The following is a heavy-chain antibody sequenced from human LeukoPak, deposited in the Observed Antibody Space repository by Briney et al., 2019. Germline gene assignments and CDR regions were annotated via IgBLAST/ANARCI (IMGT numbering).Heavy chain of an antibody. CDR3: ARSVAVAVADAFDI. CDR1: GFTFSDYA. V-gene: IGHV3-64*02. D-gene: IGHD6-19*01. J-gene: IGHJ3*02. CDR2: ISYNGNGK. Sequence: GGSLRLSCAASGFTFSDYAMHWVRQAPGKELKYVSAISYNGNGKHYADSVKGRFTISRDNSQSTLNLQMDNLRAEDTAVYYCARSVAVAVADAFDIWGQGTMVTVSS.